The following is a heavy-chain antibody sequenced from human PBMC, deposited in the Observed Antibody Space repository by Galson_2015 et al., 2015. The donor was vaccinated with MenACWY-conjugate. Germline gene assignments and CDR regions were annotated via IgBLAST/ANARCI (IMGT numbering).Heavy chain of an antibody. CDR3: ARLTYYYDSSGYYRFDP. CDR2: IIPIFGTA. CDR1: GGTFSSYA. J-gene: IGHJ5*02. Sequence: SVKVSCKASGGTFSSYAISWVRQAPGQGLEWMGGIIPIFGTANYAQKFQGRVTITADESTSTAYMELSSLRSEDTAVYYCARLTYYYDSSGYYRFDPWGQGTLVTVSS. D-gene: IGHD3-22*01. V-gene: IGHV1-69*13.